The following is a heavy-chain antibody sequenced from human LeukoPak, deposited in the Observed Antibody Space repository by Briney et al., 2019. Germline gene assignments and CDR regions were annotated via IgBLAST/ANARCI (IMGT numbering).Heavy chain of an antibody. Sequence: GGSLRLSCAASGFTFSSYAMHWVRQAPGKGLEWVAVISYDGSNKYYADSVKGRFTISRDNSKNTLYLQMNSLRAEDTAVYYCARERKSYSSSWSGMNWFDPWGQGTLVTVSS. V-gene: IGHV3-30*04. CDR3: ARERKSYSSSWSGMNWFDP. CDR2: ISYDGSNK. CDR1: GFTFSSYA. J-gene: IGHJ5*02. D-gene: IGHD6-13*01.